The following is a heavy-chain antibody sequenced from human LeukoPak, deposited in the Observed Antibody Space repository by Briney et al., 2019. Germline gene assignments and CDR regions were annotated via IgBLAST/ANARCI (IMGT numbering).Heavy chain of an antibody. Sequence: SETLSLTCAVYGGSFSGYYWSWIRQPPGKGLEWIGEINHSGSTNYNPSLKSRVTISVDTSKNQFSLKLSSVTAADTAVYYCARNVGMRFDYWGQGTLVTVSS. CDR3: ARNVGMRFDY. V-gene: IGHV4-34*01. CDR1: GGSFSGYY. CDR2: INHSGST. J-gene: IGHJ4*02.